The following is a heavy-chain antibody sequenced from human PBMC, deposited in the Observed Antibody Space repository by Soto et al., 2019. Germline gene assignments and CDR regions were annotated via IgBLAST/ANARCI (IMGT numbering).Heavy chain of an antibody. V-gene: IGHV3-23*01. D-gene: IGHD3-16*01. Sequence: VVSLILSCLASVFTFNKYALSVFLQAPVKWLEWVSAISGSGASTYDADSVKRRFTISRDNSNNTLYLQMNSLRAEDKAVYYCAKKPGVINVITSFAQWGNGTTVTVSS. J-gene: IGHJ6*04. CDR3: AKKPGVINVITSFAQ. CDR1: VFTFNKYA. CDR2: ISGSGAST.